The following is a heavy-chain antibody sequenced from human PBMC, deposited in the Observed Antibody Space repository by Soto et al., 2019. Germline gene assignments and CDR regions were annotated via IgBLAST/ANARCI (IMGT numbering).Heavy chain of an antibody. CDR2: IYYSGST. D-gene: IGHD2-15*01. J-gene: IGHJ6*02. Sequence: PSETLSLTCNVSGGSISSSSYYWGWIRQPPGKGLEWIGSIYYSGSTYYNPSLKSRVTISVDTSKNQFSLKLSSVTAADTAVYYCARRVGYCSGRSCFKDVWGQGTTVTVSS. V-gene: IGHV4-39*01. CDR3: ARRVGYCSGRSCFKDV. CDR1: GGSISSSSYY.